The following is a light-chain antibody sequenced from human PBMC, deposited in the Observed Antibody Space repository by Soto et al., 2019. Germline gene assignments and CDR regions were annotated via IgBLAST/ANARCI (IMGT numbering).Light chain of an antibody. J-gene: IGKJ2*01. CDR2: AAS. CDR3: QQYNNWPPGYT. V-gene: IGKV1-39*01. Sequence: DIQMTQSPSSLSASVGDRVTITCRASQSISSYLNWYQQKPGKAPKLLIYAASSLQSGVPSRFSGSGSGTDFTLTISSLQSEDFAVYYCQQYNNWPPGYTFGQGTKLEIK. CDR1: QSISSY.